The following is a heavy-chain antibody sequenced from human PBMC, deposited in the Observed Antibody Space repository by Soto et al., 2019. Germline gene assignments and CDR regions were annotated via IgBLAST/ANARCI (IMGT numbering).Heavy chain of an antibody. CDR1: GGSISSSSYY. CDR2: IYYSGST. D-gene: IGHD6-13*01. CDR3: ASGRAAAGTGIDY. Sequence: SETLSLTCTVSGGSISSSSYYWGWIRQPPGKGLEWIGSIYYSGSTYYNPSLKSRVTISVDTSKNQFSLKLSSVTAADTAVYYCASGRAAAGTGIDYWGQGTLVTVSS. J-gene: IGHJ4*02. V-gene: IGHV4-39*01.